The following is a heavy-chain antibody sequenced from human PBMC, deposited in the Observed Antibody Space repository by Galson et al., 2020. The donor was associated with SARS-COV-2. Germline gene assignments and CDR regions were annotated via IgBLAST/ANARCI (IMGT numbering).Heavy chain of an antibody. CDR1: GFTFSSYS. D-gene: IGHD3-22*01. J-gene: IGHJ4*02. CDR3: ARVPKYYYDRADYFDY. Sequence: GESLKISCAASGFTFSSYSMNWVRQAPGKGLEWVSSISSSSSYIYYADSVKGRFTISRDNAKNSLYLQMNSLRAEDTAVYYCARVPKYYYDRADYFDYWGQGTLVTVSS. V-gene: IGHV3-21*01. CDR2: ISSSSSYI.